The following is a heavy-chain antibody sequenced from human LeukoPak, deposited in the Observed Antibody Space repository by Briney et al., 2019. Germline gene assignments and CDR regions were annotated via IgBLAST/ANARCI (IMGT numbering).Heavy chain of an antibody. D-gene: IGHD6-19*01. CDR1: GYSFTRYW. CDR3: ARTYSSGWAFFDY. J-gene: IGHJ4*02. V-gene: IGHV5-10-1*01. Sequence: GSLKISCKASGYSFTRYWISWVPQMPGKGPEWMGRIDPSDSYPNHSPSFQGHVTISADKAISTAYLQWRSLKASDTAIYYCARTYSSGWAFFDYWGQGNMVSVSS. CDR2: IDPSDSYP.